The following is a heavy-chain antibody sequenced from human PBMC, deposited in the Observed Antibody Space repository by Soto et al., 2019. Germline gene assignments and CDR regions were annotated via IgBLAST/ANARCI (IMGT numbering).Heavy chain of an antibody. Sequence: GGSLRLSCAASGFTFSSYSMSWVRQAPGKGLEWVSTIRGSGSSKYYADSVKGRFTISRDNSKNTLYLQMNSLRAEDTAVYYYSKSPRHRGLYGMDYWGQETWVTVPS. CDR2: IRGSGSSK. CDR3: SKSPRHRGLYGMDY. J-gene: IGHJ4*02. D-gene: IGHD2-8*01. V-gene: IGHV3-23*01. CDR1: GFTFSSYS.